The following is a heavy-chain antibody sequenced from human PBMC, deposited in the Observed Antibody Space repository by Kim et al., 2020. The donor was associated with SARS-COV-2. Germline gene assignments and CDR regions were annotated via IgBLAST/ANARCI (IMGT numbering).Heavy chain of an antibody. D-gene: IGHD1-26*01. CDR2: IWYDGSNK. J-gene: IGHJ5*02. V-gene: IGHV3-33*08. Sequence: GGSLRLSCAASGFTFSSYGMHWVRQAPGKGLEWVAVIWYDGSNKYYADSVKGRFTISRDNSKNTLYLQMNSLRAEDTAVYYCARAPADEGATYNWFDPWGQGTLVTVSS. CDR1: GFTFSSYG. CDR3: ARAPADEGATYNWFDP.